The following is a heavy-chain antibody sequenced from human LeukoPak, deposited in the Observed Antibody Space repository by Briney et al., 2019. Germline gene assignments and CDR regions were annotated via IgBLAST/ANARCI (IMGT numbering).Heavy chain of an antibody. CDR1: GGSISSGDYY. V-gene: IGHV4-30-4*08. CDR3: ATTPGRYSSSSFDY. CDR2: IYYSGST. D-gene: IGHD6-6*01. Sequence: SQTLSLTCTVSGGSISSGDYYWSWIRQPPGKGLEWIGYIYYSGSTYYNPSLKSRVTISVDTSKNQFSLKLSSVTAADTAVYYCATTPGRYSSSSFDYWGQGTLVTVSS. J-gene: IGHJ4*02.